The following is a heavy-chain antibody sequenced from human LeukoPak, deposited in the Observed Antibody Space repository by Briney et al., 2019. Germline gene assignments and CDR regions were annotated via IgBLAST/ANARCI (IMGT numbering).Heavy chain of an antibody. Sequence: SETLSLTCTVSGGSISNYHWSWIRQSPEKGLEGSGYMYSSGSTNYNPSLTSRVTMSVDTSKNQFSLKLSSVTAADTAVYNCARDHEYSSSWYAFDPWGQGTLVTVSS. J-gene: IGHJ5*02. D-gene: IGHD6-13*01. V-gene: IGHV4-59*12. CDR2: MYSSGST. CDR3: ARDHEYSSSWYAFDP. CDR1: GGSISNYH.